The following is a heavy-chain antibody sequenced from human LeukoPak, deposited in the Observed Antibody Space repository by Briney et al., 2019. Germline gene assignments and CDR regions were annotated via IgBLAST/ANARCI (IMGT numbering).Heavy chain of an antibody. CDR1: GFTFSSYA. Sequence: GGSLRLPCAAPGFTFSSYAMHWVRQAPGKGLEWVAIISYDGSNKYYADSVKGRFTISRDNSKNTLYLQMNSLRAEDTAVYYCARDLGYNLLGFYYYGMDVWGQGTTVTVSS. CDR2: ISYDGSNK. D-gene: IGHD5-24*01. J-gene: IGHJ6*02. CDR3: ARDLGYNLLGFYYYGMDV. V-gene: IGHV3-30-3*01.